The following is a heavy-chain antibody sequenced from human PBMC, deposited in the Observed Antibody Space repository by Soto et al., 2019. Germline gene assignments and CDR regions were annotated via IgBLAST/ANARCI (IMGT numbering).Heavy chain of an antibody. V-gene: IGHV1-18*01. CDR1: GYTFTSYG. CDR2: ISAYNGNT. J-gene: IGHJ4*02. Sequence: VQLVQSGAEVKKPGASVKVSCKASGYTFTSYGISWVRQAPGQGLEWMGWISAYNGNTNYAQKIQGRVTMTTDTSTSTAYMELRSLRSDDTAVYYCARLTYYYDSSGYYRYFDYWGQGTLVTVSS. D-gene: IGHD3-22*01. CDR3: ARLTYYYDSSGYYRYFDY.